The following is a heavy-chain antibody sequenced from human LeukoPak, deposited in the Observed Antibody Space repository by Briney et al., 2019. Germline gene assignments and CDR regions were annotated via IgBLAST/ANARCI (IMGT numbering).Heavy chain of an antibody. CDR1: GGSISSGDYY. D-gene: IGHD2-21*02. CDR3: ARVPVVTATRESYYFDY. V-gene: IGHV4-30-4*01. Sequence: SGTLSLTCTVSGGSISSGDYYWSWLRQPPGKGLEWIGYIYYSGSTYYNSSLKSRVTISVDTSKDQFSLKLSSVTAADTAVYYCARVPVVTATRESYYFDYWGQGTLVTVSS. CDR2: IYYSGST. J-gene: IGHJ4*02.